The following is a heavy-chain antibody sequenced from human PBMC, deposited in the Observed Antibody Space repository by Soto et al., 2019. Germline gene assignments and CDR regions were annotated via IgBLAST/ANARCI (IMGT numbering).Heavy chain of an antibody. D-gene: IGHD3-22*01. Sequence: EVQLVESGGGLVQPGGSLRLSYAASGFAFSSYWMHWVRQAPGKGLVWVSRIHSDGSSTTYADSVQGRFTMSRDNAKNTLYLQMNSLRAEDTAVYYCARHSSGYGTTMDSWGQGNLVTVSS. CDR3: ARHSSGYGTTMDS. J-gene: IGHJ4*02. CDR2: IHSDGSST. CDR1: GFAFSSYW. V-gene: IGHV3-74*01.